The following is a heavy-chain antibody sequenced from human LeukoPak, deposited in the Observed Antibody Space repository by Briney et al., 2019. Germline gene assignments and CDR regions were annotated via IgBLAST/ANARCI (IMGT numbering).Heavy chain of an antibody. D-gene: IGHD5-24*01. CDR1: GFTFGDYA. CDR2: IRSKAYGGTT. Sequence: GGSLRLSCTASGFTFGDYAMCWFRQAPGKGLEWVGFIRSKAYGGTTEYAASVKGRFTISRDDSKSIAYLQMNSLKTEDTAVYYCTGEENYYYYMDVWGKGTTVTVSS. J-gene: IGHJ6*03. CDR3: TGEENYYYYMDV. V-gene: IGHV3-49*03.